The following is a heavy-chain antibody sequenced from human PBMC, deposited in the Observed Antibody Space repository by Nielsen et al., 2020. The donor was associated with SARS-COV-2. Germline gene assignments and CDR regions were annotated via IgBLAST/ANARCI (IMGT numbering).Heavy chain of an antibody. Sequence: EYLNISCAASGFTLSNFAKNWVRQDPGKGPELVSPPGVSGGGTYYADSLKGRFTISRDNSKNTLYLQMNSLGADDTAIYYCTRRVACGTIDVWGQGTTVTVSS. V-gene: IGHV3-23*01. D-gene: IGHD3-3*01. CDR2: PGVSGGGT. CDR1: GFTLSNFA. J-gene: IGHJ6*02. CDR3: TRRVACGTIDV.